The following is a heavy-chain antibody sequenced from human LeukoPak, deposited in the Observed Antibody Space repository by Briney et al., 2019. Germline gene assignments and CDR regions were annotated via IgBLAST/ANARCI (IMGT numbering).Heavy chain of an antibody. CDR1: GFTFSSYE. J-gene: IGHJ4*02. CDR3: AVLLWSGELSGFDY. D-gene: IGHD3-10*01. Sequence: PGGSLRLSCAASGFTFSSYEMNWVHQAPGKGLEWVSYISSSGSTIYYADSVKGRFTISRDNAKNSLYLQMNSLRAEDTAVYYCAVLLWSGELSGFDYWGQGTLVTVSS. V-gene: IGHV3-48*03. CDR2: ISSSGSTI.